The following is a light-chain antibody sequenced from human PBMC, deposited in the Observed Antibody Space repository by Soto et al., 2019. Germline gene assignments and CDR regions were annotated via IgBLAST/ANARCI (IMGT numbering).Light chain of an antibody. J-gene: IGKJ4*01. Sequence: DIVMTQSPLSLPVTPGEPASISCRSSQTLLHTNGYNYLDWYLQKPGQSPQLLIYLGSTRASGVPDRFSGSGSGTDFTLQITRVEAEDVGVYYCMQALQSPLTFGGGTKVEI. V-gene: IGKV2-28*01. CDR2: LGS. CDR3: MQALQSPLT. CDR1: QTLLHTNGYNY.